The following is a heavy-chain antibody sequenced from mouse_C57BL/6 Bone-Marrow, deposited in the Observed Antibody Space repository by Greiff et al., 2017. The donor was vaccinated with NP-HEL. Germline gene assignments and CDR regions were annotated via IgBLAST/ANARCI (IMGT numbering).Heavy chain of an antibody. CDR3: ARGLPWDFDY. D-gene: IGHD2-2*01. J-gene: IGHJ2*01. CDR1: GYTFTSYW. V-gene: IGHV1-64*01. Sequence: QVHVKQPGAELVKPGASVKLSCKASGYTFTSYWMHWVKQRPGQGLEWIGMIHPNSGSTNYNEKFKSKATLTVDKSSSTAYMQLSSLTSEDSAVYYCARGLPWDFDYWGQGTTLTVSS. CDR2: IHPNSGST.